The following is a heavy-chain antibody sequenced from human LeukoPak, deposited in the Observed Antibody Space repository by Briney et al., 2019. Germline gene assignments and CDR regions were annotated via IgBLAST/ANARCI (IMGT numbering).Heavy chain of an antibody. D-gene: IGHD6-19*01. V-gene: IGHV4-4*07. CDR3: ARHAEYSSGNLDY. Sequence: SETLSLTCTVSGASITSYYWNWIRQPAGQGLKWIGRIYTREGTNYNPSLKSPVTISVDTSTSQFSLKLTSVTAADTAVYYCARHAEYSSGNLDYWGQGTLVTVSS. J-gene: IGHJ4*02. CDR2: IYTREGT. CDR1: GASITSYY.